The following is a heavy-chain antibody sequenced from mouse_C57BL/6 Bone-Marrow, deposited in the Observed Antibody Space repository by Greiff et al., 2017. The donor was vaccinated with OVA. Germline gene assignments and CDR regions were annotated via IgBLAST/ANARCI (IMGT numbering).Heavy chain of an antibody. Sequence: DVKLVESGGGLVQPGGSMKLSCVASGFTFSNYWMNWVRQSPEKGLEWVAQIRLKSDNYATHYAVSVKGRFTIARDDSKRSVYLQMNNLRAEDTGIYYCTEQPRTWFAYWGQGTLVTVSA. CDR3: TEQPRTWFAY. J-gene: IGHJ3*01. CDR2: IRLKSDNYAT. D-gene: IGHD6-1*01. V-gene: IGHV6-3*01. CDR1: GFTFSNYW.